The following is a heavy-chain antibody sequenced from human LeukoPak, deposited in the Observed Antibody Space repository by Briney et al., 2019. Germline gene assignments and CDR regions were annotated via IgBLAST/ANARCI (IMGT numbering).Heavy chain of an antibody. CDR3: ARGRWSGNSKWHFQH. J-gene: IGHJ1*01. CDR2: INHSGST. D-gene: IGHD4-23*01. V-gene: IGHV4-34*01. Sequence: GSLRLSCAASGFTFSDYYMSWIRQPPGKGLEWIGEINHSGSTNYNPSLKSRVTISVDTSKNQFSLKLSSVTAADTAVYYCARGRWSGNSKWHFQHWGQGTLVTVSS. CDR1: GFTFSDYY.